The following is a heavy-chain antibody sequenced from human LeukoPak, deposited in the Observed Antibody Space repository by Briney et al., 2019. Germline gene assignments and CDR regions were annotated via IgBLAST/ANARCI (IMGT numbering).Heavy chain of an antibody. Sequence: GGSLRLSCAASGFTFDDYGMSWVRQAPGKGLEWVSGFNWNGGSTGYADSVKGRFTISRDNAKNSLYLQMNSLRAEDTALYYCARESQDHITVAGNVPDYWGQGTLVTVSS. V-gene: IGHV3-20*04. CDR2: FNWNGGST. CDR1: GFTFDDYG. D-gene: IGHD6-19*01. CDR3: ARESQDHITVAGNVPDY. J-gene: IGHJ4*02.